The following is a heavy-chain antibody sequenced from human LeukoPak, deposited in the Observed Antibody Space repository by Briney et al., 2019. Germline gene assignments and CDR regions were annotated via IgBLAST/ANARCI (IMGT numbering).Heavy chain of an antibody. CDR2: IISSGIST. D-gene: IGHD4-17*01. V-gene: IGHV3-64D*06. J-gene: IGHJ4*02. Sequence: GGSLRLSCSASGFTFNTYAMHWVRQAPGKGLEHVSAIISSGISTYNADSVKGRLSISRDNSKNILYLQMSSLRAEDTAIYYCVKDLGYGDGLWATAFDNWGQGTLVTVSS. CDR3: VKDLGYGDGLWATAFDN. CDR1: GFTFNTYA.